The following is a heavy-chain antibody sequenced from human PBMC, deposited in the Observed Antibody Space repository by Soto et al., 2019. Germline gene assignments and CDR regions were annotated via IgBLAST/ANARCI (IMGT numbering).Heavy chain of an antibody. V-gene: IGHV3-7*03. CDR1: GFTFSSYW. CDR2: IKQDGSEK. D-gene: IGHD6-19*01. Sequence: TGGSLRLSCAASGFTFSSYWMSWVRQAPGKGLEWVANIKQDGSEKYYVDSVKGRFTISRDNAKNSLYLQMNSLRAEDTAVYYCARDYSSGWYGWFDPWGQGTLVTVSS. CDR3: ARDYSSGWYGWFDP. J-gene: IGHJ5*02.